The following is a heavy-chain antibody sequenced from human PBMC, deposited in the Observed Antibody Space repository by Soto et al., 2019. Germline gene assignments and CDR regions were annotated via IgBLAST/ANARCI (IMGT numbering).Heavy chain of an antibody. V-gene: IGHV1-46*01. CDR2: INPSGGST. D-gene: IGHD2-15*01. Sequence: ASVKVSCKASGYTFTSYYMHWVRQAPGQGLEWMGIINPSGGSTSYAQKFQGRVTMTRDTSTSTVYMELSSLRSEDTAVYYCARELGYCSGGSCYPNYAADYWGQGTLVTVSS. CDR1: GYTFTSYY. J-gene: IGHJ4*02. CDR3: ARELGYCSGGSCYPNYAADY.